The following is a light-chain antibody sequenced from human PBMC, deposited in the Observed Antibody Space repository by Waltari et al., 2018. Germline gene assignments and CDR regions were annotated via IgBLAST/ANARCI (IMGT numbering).Light chain of an antibody. CDR2: AAS. V-gene: IGKV1-NL1*01. CDR1: QDIRNS. CDR3: QQYYSTPYT. J-gene: IGKJ2*01. Sequence: DIQMTQSPSSLSASVGHRVTITCRASQDIRNSLAWYQQKPGAAPKLLLYAASRLLSGVPSRFSGSGSGTDYTLTSSSLQPEDFATYYCQQYYSTPYTFGQGTKLEI.